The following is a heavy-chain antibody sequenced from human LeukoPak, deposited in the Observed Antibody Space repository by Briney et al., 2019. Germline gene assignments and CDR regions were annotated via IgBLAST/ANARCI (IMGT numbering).Heavy chain of an antibody. D-gene: IGHD4-17*01. CDR1: GFTFSSYA. CDR3: AKVRGYGDYDH. V-gene: IGHV3-23*01. CDR2: ISGRGGST. J-gene: IGHJ3*01. Sequence: GGSLRLSCAASGFTFSSYAMTWVRQAPGKGLEWVSNISGRGGSTYYADSVKGRFTISRDNSKNTLFLQMNSLRAEDTAVYYCAKVRGYGDYDHWGQGTMVTVSS.